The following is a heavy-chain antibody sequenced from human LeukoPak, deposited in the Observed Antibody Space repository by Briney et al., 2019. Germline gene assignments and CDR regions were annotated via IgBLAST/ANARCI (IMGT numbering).Heavy chain of an antibody. CDR1: GGTFSSYA. CDR2: IIPIFGTA. Sequence: SVKVSCKASGGTFSSYAISWVRQAPGQGLEWMGRIIPIFGTASYAQKFQGRVTITTDESTSTAYMELSSLRSEDTAVYYCARDPGYDILTGRKAPFFDYWGQGTLVTVSS. D-gene: IGHD3-9*01. V-gene: IGHV1-69*05. CDR3: ARDPGYDILTGRKAPFFDY. J-gene: IGHJ4*02.